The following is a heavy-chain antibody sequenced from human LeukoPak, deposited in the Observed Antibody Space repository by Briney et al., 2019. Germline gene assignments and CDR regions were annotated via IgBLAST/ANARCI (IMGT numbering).Heavy chain of an antibody. CDR2: ISGYNGNT. D-gene: IGHD6-6*01. V-gene: IGHV1-18*01. J-gene: IGHJ6*03. Sequence: ASVKVSCKASGYTFTSYGITWVRQAPGQGLEWMGWISGYNGNTNYAQKLQGRVTMTTDTSTSTAYMELRSLRSDDTAVYYCATHSTRMAVRPSDYYYYMDVWGKGTTVTVSS. CDR1: GYTFTSYG. CDR3: ATHSTRMAVRPSDYYYYMDV.